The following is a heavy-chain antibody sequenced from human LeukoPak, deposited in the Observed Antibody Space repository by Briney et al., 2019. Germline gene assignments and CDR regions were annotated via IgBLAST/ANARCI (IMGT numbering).Heavy chain of an antibody. J-gene: IGHJ4*02. Sequence: SETLSLTCTVSGDSISTSNSYWGWIRQPPGKGLEWIGSIYYSGNTYYNASLKSRVTISVDTSKNQFSLKLSSVTAADTAVYYCARLEATVSIHAYFDYWGQGTLVTVSS. CDR3: ARLEATVSIHAYFDY. D-gene: IGHD4-17*01. CDR2: IYYSGNT. CDR1: GDSISTSNSY. V-gene: IGHV4-39*07.